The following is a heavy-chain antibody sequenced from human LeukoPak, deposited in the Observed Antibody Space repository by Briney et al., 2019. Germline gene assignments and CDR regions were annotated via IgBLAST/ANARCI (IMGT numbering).Heavy chain of an antibody. Sequence: ASVKVSCKASGYTFTNYDINCVRQATGQELEWMGWMNPDSGNTGYAEKFQGRVTITRNTSISTAYMELSSLVSEDTAVYYCARGKFGYYSSSSYYFDYWGQGILVTVSS. CDR1: GYTFTNYD. CDR2: MNPDSGNT. V-gene: IGHV1-8*03. D-gene: IGHD6-6*01. J-gene: IGHJ4*02. CDR3: ARGKFGYYSSSSYYFDY.